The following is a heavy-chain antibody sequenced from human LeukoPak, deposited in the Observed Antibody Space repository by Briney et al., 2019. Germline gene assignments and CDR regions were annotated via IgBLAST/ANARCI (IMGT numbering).Heavy chain of an antibody. V-gene: IGHV3-23*01. CDR3: AKDFRRSYYYGMDV. CDR1: GFTFSSYA. CDR2: ISGSGGST. Sequence: GGSLRLSCAASGFTFSSYAMSWVRQAPGKGREWVSAISGSGGSTYYADSVKGRFTISRDNSKNTLYLQMNSLRAEDTAVYYCAKDFRRSYYYGMDVWGQGTTVTVSS. J-gene: IGHJ6*02.